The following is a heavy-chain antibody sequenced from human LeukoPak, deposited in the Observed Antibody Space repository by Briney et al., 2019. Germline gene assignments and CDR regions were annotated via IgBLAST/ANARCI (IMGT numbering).Heavy chain of an antibody. CDR2: IRSNGGST. CDR1: GFTFSSYA. V-gene: IGHV3-64*01. Sequence: GGSLRLSCVASGFTFSSYAMHWVRQAPGKGLEYVSGIRSNGGSTYYANSVKGRFTISRDNSKNTLYLQMGSLRAEDMAVYYCARAYYGDYDFGYWGQGTLVTVSS. D-gene: IGHD4-17*01. CDR3: ARAYYGDYDFGY. J-gene: IGHJ4*02.